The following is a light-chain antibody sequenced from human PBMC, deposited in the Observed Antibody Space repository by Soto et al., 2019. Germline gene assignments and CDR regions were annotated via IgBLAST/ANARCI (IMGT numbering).Light chain of an antibody. J-gene: IGKJ4*01. CDR2: GAS. V-gene: IGKV3-20*01. CDR1: HSVSSSS. CDR3: QQYATSLLT. Sequence: EIVLTQSPGTLSLSPGQRATLSCRASHSVSSSSLAWYQQRPGQAPRLLIYGASRRATGIPDRFSGSGSGTDCTLTINRLEPEDFAVYYCQQYATSLLTFGGGTRVEI.